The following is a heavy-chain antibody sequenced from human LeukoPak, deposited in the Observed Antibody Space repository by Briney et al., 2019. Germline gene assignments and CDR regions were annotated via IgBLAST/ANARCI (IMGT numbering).Heavy chain of an antibody. J-gene: IGHJ4*02. D-gene: IGHD4-17*01. CDR3: ARARWTSTATTYYLDH. CDR1: GYTFTSYA. V-gene: IGHV1-3*01. Sequence: ASVKVSCKASGYTFTSYAIQWVRQAPGQRLEWMGWIDAGNSKTKYSQNFQGRVTITRDTSATTAYMDLSSLRSEDTAVYYCARARWTSTATTYYLDHWGQGTLVTVSS. CDR2: IDAGNSKT.